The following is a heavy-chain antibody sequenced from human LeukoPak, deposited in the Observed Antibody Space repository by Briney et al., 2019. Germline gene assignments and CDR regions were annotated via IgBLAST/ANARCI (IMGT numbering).Heavy chain of an antibody. Sequence: ASVKVSCKASGGTFSSYTIRWVRQAPGQGLEWMGGIIPILGIANYAQKFQGRVTITADKSTSTAYMELSSLRSEDTAVYYCASLHTDWFDPGSQGTLVTVSS. J-gene: IGHJ5*02. CDR3: ASLHTDWFDP. CDR1: GGTFSSYT. CDR2: IIPILGIA. V-gene: IGHV1-69*10.